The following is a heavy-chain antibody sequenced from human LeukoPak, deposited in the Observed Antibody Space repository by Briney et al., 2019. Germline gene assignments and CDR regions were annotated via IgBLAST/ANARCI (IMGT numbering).Heavy chain of an antibody. CDR2: IYYNGNT. D-gene: IGHD1-26*01. J-gene: IGHJ6*02. V-gene: IGHV4-61*08. CDR3: ARGRSNYYGMDV. Sequence: LETLSLTCTVSGGSISSSAYYWNWIRRPPGKGLEWIGYIYYNGNTNYSPSLKSRVTMSVDTSKNLFSLKVSSVTAADTAVYYCARGRSNYYGMDVWGQGTTVTVSS. CDR1: GGSISSSAYY.